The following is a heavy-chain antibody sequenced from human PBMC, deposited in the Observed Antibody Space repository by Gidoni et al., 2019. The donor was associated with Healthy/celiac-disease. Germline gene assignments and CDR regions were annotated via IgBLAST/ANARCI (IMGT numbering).Heavy chain of an antibody. V-gene: IGHV3-30*01. Sequence: QVQLVESGGGVVQPGRSLRLSCAASGFPFSSYAMHWVRQAPGKGLEWVAVISYDGSNKYYADSVKGRFTISRDNSKNTLYLQMNSLRAEDTAVYYCARDRRWIQLGFDYWGQGTLVTVSS. J-gene: IGHJ4*02. CDR1: GFPFSSYA. D-gene: IGHD5-18*01. CDR3: ARDRRWIQLGFDY. CDR2: ISYDGSNK.